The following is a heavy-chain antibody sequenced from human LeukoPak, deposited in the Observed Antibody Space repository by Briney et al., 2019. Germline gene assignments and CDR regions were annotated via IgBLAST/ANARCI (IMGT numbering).Heavy chain of an antibody. J-gene: IGHJ6*03. CDR3: AKPGIAAAGTRRAYYMDV. CDR1: GFTFSSYA. D-gene: IGHD6-13*01. Sequence: GGSLRLSCAASGFTFSSYAMSWVRQAPGKGLEWVSAISGSGGSTYYADSVKGRFTISRDNSKNTLYLQMNSLRAEDTAVYYCAKPGIAAAGTRRAYYMDVWAKGPRSPSP. CDR2: ISGSGGST. V-gene: IGHV3-23*01.